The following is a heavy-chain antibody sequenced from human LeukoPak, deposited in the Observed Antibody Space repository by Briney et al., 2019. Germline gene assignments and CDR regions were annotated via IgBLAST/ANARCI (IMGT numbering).Heavy chain of an antibody. J-gene: IGHJ4*02. CDR1: GGSISSYY. CDR2: VYTSGNT. D-gene: IGHD3-22*01. V-gene: IGHV4-4*07. CDR3: AREQQDLPRDGYFLDC. Sequence: SETLSVTCTVSGGSISSYYWSWVRQPVGKGLEWIGRVYTSGNTDYNPSLKSRITLSVDTSKNQFSLKLTSVTAADTAVYFCAREQQDLPRDGYFLDCWGQGALVTVSS.